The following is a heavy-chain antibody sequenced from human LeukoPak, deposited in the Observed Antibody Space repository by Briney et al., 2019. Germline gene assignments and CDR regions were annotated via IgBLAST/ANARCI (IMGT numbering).Heavy chain of an antibody. V-gene: IGHV1-69*04. Sequence: SVKVSFKTSGGTFSSSAITWVRQAPGQGLEWMGRIIPVLNITTYAQKFQGRVTITADTSTSTVYMELSSLRSEETAVYYCAKDQGLTAPPPYGLDVWGQGTTVIVTS. CDR1: GGTFSSSA. J-gene: IGHJ6*02. D-gene: IGHD5-18*01. CDR3: AKDQGLTAPPPYGLDV. CDR2: IIPVLNIT.